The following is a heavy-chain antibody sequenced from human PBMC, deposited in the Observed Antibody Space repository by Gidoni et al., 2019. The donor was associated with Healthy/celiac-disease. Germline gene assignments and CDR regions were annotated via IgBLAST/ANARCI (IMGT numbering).Heavy chain of an antibody. J-gene: IGHJ4*02. V-gene: IGHV1-18*01. Sequence: QVQLVQSGAEVKKPGASVKVYCKASGYTFTSYGISWVRQAPGQGLEWMGWISAYNGNTTYAQQLQGTVTMTTDTATSTAYMELRSLRSYDTSVYYFARDSPFRYCSGGSCYSSLWGQGTLVTVAS. CDR1: GYTFTSYG. CDR2: ISAYNGNT. D-gene: IGHD2-15*01. CDR3: ARDSPFRYCSGGSCYSSL.